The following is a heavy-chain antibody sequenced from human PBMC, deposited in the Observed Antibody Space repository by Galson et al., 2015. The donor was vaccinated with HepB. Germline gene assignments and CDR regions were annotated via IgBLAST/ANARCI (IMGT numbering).Heavy chain of an antibody. Sequence: SLRLSCAASGFTFSSYAMHWVRQAPGKGLEWVAVIPYDGSNKYYADSVKGRFTISRDNSKNTLYLQMNSLRAEDTAVYYCARDQGGGWAEDAFDIWGQGTMVTVSS. V-gene: IGHV3-30*04. D-gene: IGHD2-15*01. CDR1: GFTFSSYA. CDR2: IPYDGSNK. J-gene: IGHJ3*02. CDR3: ARDQGGGWAEDAFDI.